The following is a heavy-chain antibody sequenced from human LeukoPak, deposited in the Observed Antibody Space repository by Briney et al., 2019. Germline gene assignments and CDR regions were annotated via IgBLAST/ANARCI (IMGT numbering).Heavy chain of an antibody. Sequence: PSETLSLTCTVSGGSISSSSYYWGWIRQPPGKGLEWIGSIYYSGSTYYNPSLKSRVTISVDTSKNQFSLKLSSVTAADTAVYYCAVRTLGSELLWFGEFSFDYWGQGTLVTVSS. CDR1: GGSISSSSYY. D-gene: IGHD3-10*01. J-gene: IGHJ4*02. V-gene: IGHV4-39*01. CDR3: AVRTLGSELLWFGEFSFDY. CDR2: IYYSGST.